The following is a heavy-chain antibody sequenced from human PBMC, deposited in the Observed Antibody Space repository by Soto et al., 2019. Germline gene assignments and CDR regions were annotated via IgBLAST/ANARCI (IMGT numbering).Heavy chain of an antibody. CDR3: ARDFSWFGELIASDY. D-gene: IGHD3-10*01. CDR1: GYTFTSYA. V-gene: IGHV1-3*01. Sequence: QVQPVQSGAEVKKPGASVKVSCKASGYTFTSYAMHWGRQAPGQRLEWMGWINAGNGNTKYSQKFQGRVTITRDTSASTAYMELSSLRSEDTAVYYCARDFSWFGELIASDYWGQGTLVTVSS. J-gene: IGHJ4*02. CDR2: INAGNGNT.